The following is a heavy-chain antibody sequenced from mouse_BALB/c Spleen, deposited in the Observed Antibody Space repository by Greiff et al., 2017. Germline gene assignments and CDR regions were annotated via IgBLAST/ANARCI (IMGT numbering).Heavy chain of an antibody. CDR3: TRSEPFDY. CDR1: GYTFTSYW. CDR2: IDPSDSYT. J-gene: IGHJ2*01. V-gene: IGHV1S127*01. Sequence: QVQLQQSGAELVKPGASVKMSCKASGYTFTSYWMHWVKQRPGQGLEWIGVIDPSDSYTSYNQKFKGKATLTVDTSSSTAYMQLSSLTSEDSAVYYCTRSEPFDYWGQGTTLTVSS.